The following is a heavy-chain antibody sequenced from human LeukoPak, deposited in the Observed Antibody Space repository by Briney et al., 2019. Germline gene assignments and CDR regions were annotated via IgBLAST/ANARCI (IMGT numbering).Heavy chain of an antibody. CDR3: ARDGSVTVTDYYYYYMDV. V-gene: IGHV1-8*02. D-gene: IGHD4-17*01. Sequence: ASVKVSCKASGYTFTSYDINWVRQATGQGLEWMGWMNPNSGNTGYAQKFQGRVTMTTDTSTSTAYMELRSLRSDDTAVYYCARDGSVTVTDYYYYYMDVWGKGTTVTVSS. J-gene: IGHJ6*03. CDR2: MNPNSGNT. CDR1: GYTFTSYD.